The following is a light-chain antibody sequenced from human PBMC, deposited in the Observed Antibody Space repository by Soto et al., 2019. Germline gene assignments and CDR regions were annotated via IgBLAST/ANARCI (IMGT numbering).Light chain of an antibody. Sequence: QSALTQPASVSGSPGQSITISCTGTSSDVGSYNLVSWYQQHPGKAPKLMIYEDSKRPSGVSNRFSGSKSGNTASLTISGLQAEDDADYYCCSYAGSSSVVFGGGTKLTVL. CDR1: SSDVGSYNL. J-gene: IGLJ2*01. CDR2: EDS. V-gene: IGLV2-23*01. CDR3: CSYAGSSSVV.